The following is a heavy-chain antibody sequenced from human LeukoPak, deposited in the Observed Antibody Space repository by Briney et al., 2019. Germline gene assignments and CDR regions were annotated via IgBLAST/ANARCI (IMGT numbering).Heavy chain of an antibody. D-gene: IGHD6-6*01. CDR3: TTGYSSSSIY. CDR1: GFTFSSYA. CDR2: ISGGSGDT. J-gene: IGHJ4*02. V-gene: IGHV3-23*01. Sequence: GGSLRLSCAASGFTFSSYAMSWVRQAPGKGLEWVSGISGGSGDTYYADSVKGRFTISRDNSKNTLYLQMNSLKTEDTAVYYCTTGYSSSSIYWGQGTLVTVSS.